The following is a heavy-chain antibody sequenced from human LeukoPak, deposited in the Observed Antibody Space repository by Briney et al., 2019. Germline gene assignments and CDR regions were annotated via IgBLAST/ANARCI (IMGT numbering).Heavy chain of an antibody. V-gene: IGHV3-48*01. Sequence: GGSLRLSCAASGFTFSSYSMNWVRQAPGKGLEWVSYISSSSSTIYYADSVKGRSTISRDNAKNSLYLQMNSLRAEDTAVYYCARDSPRLPARGWFDPWGQGALVTVSS. D-gene: IGHD2-2*01. CDR1: GFTFSSYS. CDR3: ARDSPRLPARGWFDP. J-gene: IGHJ5*02. CDR2: ISSSSSTI.